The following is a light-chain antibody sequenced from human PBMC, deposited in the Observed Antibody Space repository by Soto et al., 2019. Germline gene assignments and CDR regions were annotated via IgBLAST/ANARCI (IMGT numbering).Light chain of an antibody. CDR2: EVS. Sequence: QSALTQPPSASGSPGQSVTISCTGTSSDIGGYNYVSGYQQHPGKAPKVMIYEVSKRPSGVPDRFSGSKSGNTASLTVSGLQPEDEADYYCSSYAGSNNLGVFGGGTQLTVL. V-gene: IGLV2-8*01. J-gene: IGLJ3*02. CDR3: SSYAGSNNLGV. CDR1: SSDIGGYNY.